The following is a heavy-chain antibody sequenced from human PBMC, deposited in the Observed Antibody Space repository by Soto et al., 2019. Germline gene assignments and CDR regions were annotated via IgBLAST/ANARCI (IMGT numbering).Heavy chain of an antibody. J-gene: IGHJ4*02. CDR3: ARGSVSGSGSYYNAYYFDY. CDR1: GGSISSGDYY. V-gene: IGHV4-30-4*01. D-gene: IGHD3-10*01. CDR2: IYYSGST. Sequence: SETLSLTCTVSGGSISSGDYYWSWIRQPPGKGLELIGYIYYSGSTYYNPSLKSRVTISVDTSKNQFSLKLTSVTAADTAVYYCARGSVSGSGSYYNAYYFDYWGQGTLLTVSS.